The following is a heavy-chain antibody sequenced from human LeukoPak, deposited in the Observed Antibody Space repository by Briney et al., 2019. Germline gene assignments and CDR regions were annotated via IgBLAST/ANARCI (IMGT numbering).Heavy chain of an antibody. D-gene: IGHD5-12*01. Sequence: SETLSLTCTVSGGSISSYYWSWIRQPPGKGLQWIGSFYYSGSTYYNPSLKSRVTISVDTSKNHFSLKLSSVTAADTAVYYCGVGSGYDDYWGQGTLVTVSS. V-gene: IGHV4-59*04. CDR1: GGSISSYY. J-gene: IGHJ4*02. CDR2: FYYSGST. CDR3: GVGSGYDDY.